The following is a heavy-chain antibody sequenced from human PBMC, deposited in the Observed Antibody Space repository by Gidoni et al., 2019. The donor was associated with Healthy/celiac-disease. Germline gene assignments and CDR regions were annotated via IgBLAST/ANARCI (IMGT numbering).Heavy chain of an antibody. Sequence: EVQPLESGGGLIPPGGSLRLPGAPSAVTFRSNWMHSVRQAPGRGLVWVSGINRDGSITSSADSVKGQFTISRDNAKNTLYLQMNSRRAEDTAVYYCLGPFREVAGSYWGQGTLVTVSS. D-gene: IGHD6-19*01. CDR3: LGPFREVAGSY. J-gene: IGHJ4*02. CDR1: AVTFRSNW. V-gene: IGHV3-74*01. CDR2: INRDGSIT.